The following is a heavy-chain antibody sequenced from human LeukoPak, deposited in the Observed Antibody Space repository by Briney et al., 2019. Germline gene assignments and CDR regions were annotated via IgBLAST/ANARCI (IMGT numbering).Heavy chain of an antibody. V-gene: IGHV3-53*01. D-gene: IGHD5-18*01. Sequence: GGSLRLSCAASAFTFSSYSMSWVRQAPGKGLEWVSVIYSGGSTYYADSVKGRFTISRDNSKNTLYLQMNSLRAEDTAVYYCARGGYSYGPQAYWGQGTLVTVSS. J-gene: IGHJ4*02. CDR3: ARGGYSYGPQAY. CDR1: AFTFSSYS. CDR2: IYSGGST.